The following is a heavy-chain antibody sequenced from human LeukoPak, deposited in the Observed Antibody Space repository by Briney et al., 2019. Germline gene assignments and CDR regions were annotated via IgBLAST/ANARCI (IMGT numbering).Heavy chain of an antibody. V-gene: IGHV3-30*02. CDR1: GFTFSSYA. CDR2: IWYGGSNK. Sequence: GGSLRLSCAASGFTFSSYAMHWVRQAPGKGLEWVAVIWYGGSNKYYADSVKGRFTISRDNSKNTLYLQMNSLRAEDTAVYYCAKGRDDYSFDFDYWGQGTLVTVSS. CDR3: AKGRDDYSFDFDY. J-gene: IGHJ4*02. D-gene: IGHD4-11*01.